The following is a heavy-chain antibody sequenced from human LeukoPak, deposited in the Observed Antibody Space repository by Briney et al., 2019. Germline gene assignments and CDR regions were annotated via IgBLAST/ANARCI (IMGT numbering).Heavy chain of an antibody. Sequence: GGSLRLSCAASGFTFGSYWMTWVRQAPGKGLGWVANIKTDGSVTNYVDSVNGRFTISRDNAKNSIYLQVNSLRAEDTAMYYCAKDLDYYDGSGWRDAFDVWGQGTMVTVSS. V-gene: IGHV3-7*01. D-gene: IGHD3-22*01. CDR3: AKDLDYYDGSGWRDAFDV. CDR1: GFTFGSYW. CDR2: IKTDGSVT. J-gene: IGHJ3*01.